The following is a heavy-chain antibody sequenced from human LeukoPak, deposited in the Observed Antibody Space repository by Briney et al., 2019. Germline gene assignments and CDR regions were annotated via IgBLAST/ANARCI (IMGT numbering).Heavy chain of an antibody. CDR1: GFTFSSYA. V-gene: IGHV3-23*01. Sequence: GGSLRLSCAASGFTFSSYAMSWIRQAPGKGLEWVSAISGSGGSTYYADSVKGRFTISRDNSKNTLYLQMNSLRAEDTAVYYCAKVLGSNGDYFDYWGQGTLVTVSS. D-gene: IGHD4-11*01. J-gene: IGHJ4*02. CDR2: ISGSGGST. CDR3: AKVLGSNGDYFDY.